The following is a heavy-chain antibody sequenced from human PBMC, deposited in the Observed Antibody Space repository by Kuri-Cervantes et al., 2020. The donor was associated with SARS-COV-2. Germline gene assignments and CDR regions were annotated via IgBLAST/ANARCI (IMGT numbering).Heavy chain of an antibody. J-gene: IGHJ4*02. CDR3: ARERSGSYDY. D-gene: IGHD1-26*01. CDR2: ISGSGGST. V-gene: IGHV3-48*03. Sequence: GGSLRLSCAASGFTFSSYEMNWVRQAPGKGLEWVSAISGSGGSTYYADSVKGRFTISRDNAKNSLYLQMNSLRAEDTALYHCARERSGSYDYWGQGTLVTVSS. CDR1: GFTFSSYE.